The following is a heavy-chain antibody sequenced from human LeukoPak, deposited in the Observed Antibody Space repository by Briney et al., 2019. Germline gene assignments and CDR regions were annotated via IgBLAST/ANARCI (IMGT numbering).Heavy chain of an antibody. D-gene: IGHD6-13*01. CDR2: INWNGGST. Sequence: GGSLRLSCAASGFTFDDYGMSWVRQAPGKGLEWVSGINWNGGSTGYADSVKGRFTISRDNAKNSLYLQMNSLRAEDTALYYCAREGEDSSSSQNFDYWGQGTLVTVSS. V-gene: IGHV3-20*04. CDR3: AREGEDSSSSQNFDY. J-gene: IGHJ4*02. CDR1: GFTFDDYG.